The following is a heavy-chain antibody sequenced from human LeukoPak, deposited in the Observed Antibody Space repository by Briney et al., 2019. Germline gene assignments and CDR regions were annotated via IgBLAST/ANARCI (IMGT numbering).Heavy chain of an antibody. V-gene: IGHV3-13*01. CDR2: IDIAGDT. D-gene: IGHD6-13*01. J-gene: IGHJ4*02. Sequence: GGSLRLSCATSGFTFSSYDMHWVRQATGKGLDWVSAIDIAGDTYYPSSVKGRFTISRENAKNSLYLQMNSLRAGDTAVYYCARVAAAGKGFDYWGQGTLVTVSS. CDR3: ARVAAAGKGFDY. CDR1: GFTFSSYD.